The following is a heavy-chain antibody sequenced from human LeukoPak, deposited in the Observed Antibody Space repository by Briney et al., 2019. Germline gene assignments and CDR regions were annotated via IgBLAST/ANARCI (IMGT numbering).Heavy chain of an antibody. Sequence: PGRSLRLSCAASGFTFNNYAMSWVRQAPGKGLEWVSAISDNGGDTKYADSVKGRFTISRDNSKNTLYLQMNSLRVEDTAIYYCGKDWKLDYWGQGTLVTVSS. CDR1: GFTFNNYA. J-gene: IGHJ4*02. CDR3: GKDWKLDY. CDR2: ISDNGGDT. D-gene: IGHD1-1*01. V-gene: IGHV3-23*01.